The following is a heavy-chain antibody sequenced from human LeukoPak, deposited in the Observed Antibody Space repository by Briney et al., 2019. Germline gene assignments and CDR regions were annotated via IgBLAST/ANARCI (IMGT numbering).Heavy chain of an antibody. V-gene: IGHV4-59*08. CDR1: GGSISSYY. CDR2: IYYSGST. D-gene: IGHD2-2*01. Sequence: SETLSLTCTVSGGSISSYYWSWIRQPPGKGLEWIGYIYYSGSTNYNPSLKSRVTISVDTSKNQFSLKLSSVTAADTAVYYCARQIVLVPSTIGFVGYNWFDPWGLGTLVTVSS. CDR3: ARQIVLVPSTIGFVGYNWFDP. J-gene: IGHJ5*02.